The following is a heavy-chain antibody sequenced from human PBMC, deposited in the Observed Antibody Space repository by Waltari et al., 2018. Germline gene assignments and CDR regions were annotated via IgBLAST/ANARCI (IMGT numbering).Heavy chain of an antibody. Sequence: QMQLVQSGPEVKKPGTSVKVSCKASGPSFSTSVMQWVRQARGQRLGWMGLIIVGSGATNSAQRFQERVTFTRDMSTSTAYMELSGLRLEDTAVYYCAFMITFGGAVADYWGQGTLVTVSS. CDR3: AFMITFGGAVADY. CDR1: GPSFSTSV. CDR2: IIVGSGAT. D-gene: IGHD3-16*01. J-gene: IGHJ4*02. V-gene: IGHV1-58*02.